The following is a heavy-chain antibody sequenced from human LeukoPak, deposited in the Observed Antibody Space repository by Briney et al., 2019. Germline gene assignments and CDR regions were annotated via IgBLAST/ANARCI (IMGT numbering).Heavy chain of an antibody. CDR1: GGTFISYA. D-gene: IGHD2-21*02. CDR3: AREGVVTATEAFDI. J-gene: IGHJ3*02. Sequence: GASVKDSCKASGGTFISYAISWVRQAPGQGLEWMGRIIPIFGIANYAQKFQGRVTITADKSTSTAYMELSSLRSEDTAVYYCAREGVVTATEAFDIWGQGTMVTVSS. V-gene: IGHV1-69*04. CDR2: IIPIFGIA.